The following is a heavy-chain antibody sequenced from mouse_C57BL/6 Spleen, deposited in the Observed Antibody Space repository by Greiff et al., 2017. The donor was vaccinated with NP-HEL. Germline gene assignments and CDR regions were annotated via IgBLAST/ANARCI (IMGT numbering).Heavy chain of an antibody. D-gene: IGHD2-1*01. Sequence: EVKLMESGGDLVKPGGSLKLSCAASGFTFSSYGMSWVRQTPDKRLAWVATISSGGSYTSYPDSVKGRFTLSRDNAKNTLYLQMSSLKSEDTAMYYCARGEDGNLYFDYWGQGTTLTVSS. V-gene: IGHV5-6*01. CDR3: ARGEDGNLYFDY. CDR2: ISSGGSYT. CDR1: GFTFSSYG. J-gene: IGHJ2*01.